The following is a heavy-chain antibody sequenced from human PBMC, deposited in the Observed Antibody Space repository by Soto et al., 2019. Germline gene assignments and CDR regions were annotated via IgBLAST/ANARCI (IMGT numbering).Heavy chain of an antibody. J-gene: IGHJ6*02. V-gene: IGHV1-18*01. CDR1: GYTFTSYG. CDR2: ISAYNGNT. D-gene: IGHD2-2*01. CDR3: AAPSGISTTRNYYYYYGMDV. Sequence: ASVKVSCKASGYTFTSYGLSWVRQAPGQGLEWMGWISAYNGNTNYAQKLQGRVTMTTDTSTSTAYMELSSLRSEDTAVYYCAAPSGISTTRNYYYYYGMDVWGQGTTVNVS.